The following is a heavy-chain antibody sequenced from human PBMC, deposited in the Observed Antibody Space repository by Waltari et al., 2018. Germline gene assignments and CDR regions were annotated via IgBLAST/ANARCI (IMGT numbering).Heavy chain of an antibody. D-gene: IGHD4-4*01. CDR2: MSGSGGST. Sequence: EVQLVESGGGLVQPGGSLRLSCAASGFTFSSYAMSWFRQAPGKGLEWVSAMSGSGGSTYYADSVKGRFTISRDNSKNTLYLQMNSLRAEDTAVYYCATTYSNYDQTSYWGQGTLVTVSS. J-gene: IGHJ4*02. V-gene: IGHV3-23*04. CDR1: GFTFSSYA. CDR3: ATTYSNYDQTSY.